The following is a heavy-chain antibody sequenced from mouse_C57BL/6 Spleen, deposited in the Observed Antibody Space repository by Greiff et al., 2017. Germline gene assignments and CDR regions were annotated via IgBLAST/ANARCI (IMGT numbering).Heavy chain of an antibody. CDR3: ARFHYYGSSYVAMNY. D-gene: IGHD1-1*01. J-gene: IGHJ4*01. CDR1: GFNIKNTY. V-gene: IGHV14-3*01. CDR2: IDPANGNT. Sequence: VQLQQSVAELVRPGASVKLSCTASGFNIKNTYMHWVKQRPEQGLEWIGRIDPANGNTKYAPKFKGKATITAETSSNTAYLQLSSLTSEDTAIYYCARFHYYGSSYVAMNYWGQGTSVTVSS.